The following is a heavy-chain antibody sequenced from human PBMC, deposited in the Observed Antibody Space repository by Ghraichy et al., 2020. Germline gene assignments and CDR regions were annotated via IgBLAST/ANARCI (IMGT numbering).Heavy chain of an antibody. CDR1: GFTFSSYS. V-gene: IGHV3-48*02. J-gene: IGHJ6*02. Sequence: GGSLRLSCAASGFTFSSYSMNWVRQAPGKGLEWVSYISSSSSTIYYADSVKGRFTISRDNAKNSLYLQMNSLRDEDTAVYYCARDGSEYSSSSRTYYYYYGMDVWGQGTTVTVSS. CDR2: ISSSSSTI. D-gene: IGHD6-6*01. CDR3: ARDGSEYSSSSRTYYYYYGMDV.